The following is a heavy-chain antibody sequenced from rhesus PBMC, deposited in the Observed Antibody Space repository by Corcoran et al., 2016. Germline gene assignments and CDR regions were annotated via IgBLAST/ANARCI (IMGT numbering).Heavy chain of an antibody. Sequence: EVQLVESGGGLAKPGGSLRLSCAASGFTFSHYPVHWVRQAPGKGLGWVSGISSGDNTDYADSVKGRFTISRDNSKNTLSLQMNSLRAEDTAVYFCAKGQSYYGLDSWGQGVVVTVSS. CDR1: GFTFSHYP. CDR3: AKGQSYYGLDS. J-gene: IGHJ6*01. CDR2: ISSGDNT. V-gene: IGHV3-103*01. D-gene: IGHD6-19*01.